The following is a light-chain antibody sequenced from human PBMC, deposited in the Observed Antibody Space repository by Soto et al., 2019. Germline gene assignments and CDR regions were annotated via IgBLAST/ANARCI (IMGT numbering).Light chain of an antibody. CDR1: QSIRSCY. Sequence: DIEMTQSPATLSLSPGERATLSCRASQSIRSCYLAIAWYPQKPGQPLRLLIYSASSRATGIPDRFSGSGSGTEFTLTINRLEPEDFAVYYCQQYDTSPWTFGQGTRVEIK. V-gene: IGKV3-20*01. CDR2: SAS. CDR3: QQYDTSPWT. J-gene: IGKJ1*01.